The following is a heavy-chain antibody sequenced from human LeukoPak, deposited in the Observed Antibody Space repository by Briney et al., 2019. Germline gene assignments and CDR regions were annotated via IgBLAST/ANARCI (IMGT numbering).Heavy chain of an antibody. J-gene: IGHJ4*02. CDR1: GFTFSSYG. CDR3: AREGRYYYDSSGYYFPYFDY. D-gene: IGHD3-22*01. Sequence: GGSLRLSCAASGFTFSSYGMHWVRQAPGKGLEWVAVIWYYGSNKYYADSVKGRFTISRDNSKNTLYLQMNSLRAEDTALYYCAREGRYYYDSSGYYFPYFDYWGQGPLVTVSS. V-gene: IGHV3-33*01. CDR2: IWYYGSNK.